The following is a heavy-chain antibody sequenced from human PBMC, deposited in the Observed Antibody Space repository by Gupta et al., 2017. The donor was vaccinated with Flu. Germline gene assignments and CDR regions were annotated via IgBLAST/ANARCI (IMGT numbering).Heavy chain of an antibody. CDR3: ARGAVQLWLDY. J-gene: IGHJ4*02. D-gene: IGHD5-18*01. Sequence: QVQLVQSGAEVKKPGSSVQVSCQAYGYTFIHYGISWVRQAPGQGLEWMGGIIPIFGAANYAQRFQGRGTITADESSSTSFMEVSSLRSEDTAVYYCARGAVQLWLDYWGQGTLVTVSS. CDR2: IIPIFGAA. V-gene: IGHV1-69*01. CDR1: GYTFIHYG.